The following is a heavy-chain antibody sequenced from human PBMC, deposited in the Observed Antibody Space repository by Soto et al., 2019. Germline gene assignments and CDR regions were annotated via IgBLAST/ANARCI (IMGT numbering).Heavy chain of an antibody. V-gene: IGHV3-21*01. CDR2: ISSSSSYI. J-gene: IGHJ4*02. D-gene: IGHD1-26*01. Sequence: ESGGGLVKPGGSLRLSCAASGFTFSSYSMNWVRQAPGKGLEWVSSISSSSSYIYYADSVKGRFTISRDNAKNSLYLQMNSLRAEDTAVYYCARDPGVGATGRDFDYWGQGTLVTVSS. CDR3: ARDPGVGATGRDFDY. CDR1: GFTFSSYS.